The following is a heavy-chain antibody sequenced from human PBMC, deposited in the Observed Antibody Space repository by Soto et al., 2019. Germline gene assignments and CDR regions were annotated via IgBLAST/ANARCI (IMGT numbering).Heavy chain of an antibody. J-gene: IGHJ4*02. D-gene: IGHD1-1*01. Sequence: QVQLQESGPGLVKTAQTMSLTCTVSGVSISSGDYYWSWILQPPGKGLEWIGYIYYSGSTYYNPSLKGRGTTSVGTSKYQVSQKLSSVTAADTAVYYCARQRRHGAGTFDYWGQGTLVTVSS. CDR2: IYYSGST. CDR3: ARQRRHGAGTFDY. CDR1: GVSISSGDYY. V-gene: IGHV4-30-4*01.